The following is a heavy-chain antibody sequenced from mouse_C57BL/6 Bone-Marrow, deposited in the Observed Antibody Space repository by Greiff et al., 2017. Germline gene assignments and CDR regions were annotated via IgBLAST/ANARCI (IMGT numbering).Heavy chain of an antibody. CDR2: IYPGSGST. Sequence: QVQLQQSGAELVKPGASVKMSCKASGYTFTSYWITWVKQRPGQGLEWIGDIYPGSGSTNYNEKFKSKATLTVDTSSSTAYMQLSSLTSEDSAVYYCARNDGYYDWYFDVWGTGTTVTVSS. J-gene: IGHJ1*03. V-gene: IGHV1-55*01. CDR3: ARNDGYYDWYFDV. D-gene: IGHD2-3*01. CDR1: GYTFTSYW.